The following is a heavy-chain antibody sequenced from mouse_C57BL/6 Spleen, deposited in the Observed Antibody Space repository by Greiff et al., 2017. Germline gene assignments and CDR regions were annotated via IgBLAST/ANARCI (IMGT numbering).Heavy chain of an antibody. V-gene: IGHV1-61*01. CDR2: IYPSDSET. Sequence: VQLQQPGAELVRPGSSVKLSCKASGYTFTSYWMDWVKQRPGQGLEWIGNIYPSDSETHYNQKFKDKATLTVDKSSSTAYMQLSSLTSEDSAVYYCASALYYGSSLYFDYWGQGTTLTVSS. CDR3: ASALYYGSSLYFDY. CDR1: GYTFTSYW. J-gene: IGHJ2*01. D-gene: IGHD1-1*01.